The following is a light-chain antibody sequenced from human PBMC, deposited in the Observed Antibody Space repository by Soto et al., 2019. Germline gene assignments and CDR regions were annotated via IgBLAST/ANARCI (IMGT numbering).Light chain of an antibody. CDR1: TGAVTSGHY. J-gene: IGLJ2*01. CDR3: LLSYSGAQGV. CDR2: DTS. Sequence: QAVVTREPSLTVSPGGTVTLTCGSSTGAVTSGHYPYWFQQKPGQAPRTLIYDTSNKHSWTPARFSGSLLGGKAALTLSGAQPEDEAEYYCLLSYSGAQGVFGGGTKLTVL. V-gene: IGLV7-46*01.